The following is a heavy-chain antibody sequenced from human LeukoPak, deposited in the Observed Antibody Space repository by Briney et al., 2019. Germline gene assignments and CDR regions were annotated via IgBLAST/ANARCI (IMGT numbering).Heavy chain of an antibody. CDR2: ISSSSTYI. J-gene: IGHJ4*02. V-gene: IGHV3-21*06. Sequence: GGSLRLSRAASGFTFSSYSMNWVRQAPGKGLEWVSSISSSSTYIYYADSVKGRFTISRDNVKNSLYLQMNSLRAEDTAVYYCARVEYYYGGCFGYWGQGTLVTVSS. D-gene: IGHD3-10*01. CDR1: GFTFSSYS. CDR3: ARVEYYYGGCFGY.